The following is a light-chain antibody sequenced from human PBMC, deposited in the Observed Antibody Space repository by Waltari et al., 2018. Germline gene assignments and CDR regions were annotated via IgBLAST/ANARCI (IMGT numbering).Light chain of an antibody. J-gene: IGKJ3*01. CDR1: QGISSY. CDR2: AAS. V-gene: IGKV1-9*01. CDR3: QQLNSYPGA. Sequence: DIQLTQSPSFLSASVGDRVTITCRASQGISSYLAWYQQNPGKAPKHLIYAASTLQSGVPSRFSGSGSGTEFTLTISSLQPEDFATYYCQQLNSYPGAFGPGTKVDIK.